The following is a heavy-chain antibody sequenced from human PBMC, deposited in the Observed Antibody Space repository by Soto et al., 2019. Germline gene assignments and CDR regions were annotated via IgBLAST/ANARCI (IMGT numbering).Heavy chain of an antibody. D-gene: IGHD3-3*01. CDR3: AKGRYDFWSPYYFDS. Sequence: ESGGRLVQPGRSLRLSCVGTGLNFDDFAVHWVRQAPGKGLEWVSGITWNSRVLAYADSVKGRFTISRDNARNSLYLQMDSLRDEDTALYYCAKGRYDFWSPYYFDSWGQGTLVTVSS. CDR1: GLNFDDFA. V-gene: IGHV3-9*01. CDR2: ITWNSRVL. J-gene: IGHJ4*02.